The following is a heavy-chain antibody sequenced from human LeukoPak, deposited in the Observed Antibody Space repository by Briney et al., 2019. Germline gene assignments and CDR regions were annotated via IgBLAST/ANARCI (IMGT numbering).Heavy chain of an antibody. CDR3: ARDTSLYSSSSNWFDP. D-gene: IGHD6-13*01. CDR1: GFTFSSYS. V-gene: IGHV3-48*01. CDR2: ISRSSSTI. J-gene: IGHJ5*02. Sequence: PGGSLRLSCAASGFTFSSYSMNWVRQAPGKGLEWVSYISRSSSTIYYADSVEGRFTISRDNAKNSLYLQMNSLRAEDTAVYYCARDTSLYSSSSNWFDPWGQGTLVTVSS.